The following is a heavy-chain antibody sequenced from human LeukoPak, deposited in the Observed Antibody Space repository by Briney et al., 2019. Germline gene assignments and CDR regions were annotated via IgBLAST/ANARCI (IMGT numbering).Heavy chain of an antibody. Sequence: SETLSLTCTVSGGSISTYYWSWIRRPPGKGLEWIAYIHASGPTNYNPSLKSRITISVDTSKNQFSLKLSSVTAADTAVYYCASVGDSSSSRSYYYYMDVWGKGTTVTVSS. J-gene: IGHJ6*03. CDR2: IHASGPT. V-gene: IGHV4-4*09. CDR3: ASVGDSSSSRSYYYYMDV. CDR1: GGSISTYY. D-gene: IGHD6-6*01.